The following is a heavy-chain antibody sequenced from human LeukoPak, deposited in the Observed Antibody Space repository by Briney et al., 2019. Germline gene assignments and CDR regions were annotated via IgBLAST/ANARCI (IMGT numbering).Heavy chain of an antibody. V-gene: IGHV5-51*01. D-gene: IGHD1-14*01. CDR3: ARHNREYASDSPLDY. Sequence: GESLKISCKGSGYSFTTFWIVWVRQMPGKGLEWMGIIYPGDSDTSYSPSFQGQVTISADKSISAAYLQWSSLKASDTAIYYCARHNREYASDSPLDYWGQGTLVTVSS. CDR1: GYSFTTFW. J-gene: IGHJ4*02. CDR2: IYPGDSDT.